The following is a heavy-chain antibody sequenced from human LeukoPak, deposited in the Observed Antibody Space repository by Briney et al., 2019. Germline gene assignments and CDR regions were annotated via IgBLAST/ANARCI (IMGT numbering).Heavy chain of an antibody. D-gene: IGHD3-10*01. Sequence: ASVKVSCKASGYTFTSYDINWVRQATGQGLEWMGWMNPNSGNTGYAQKFQGRVTMTRNTSISTAYMELSSLRSEDTAVYYCAKDLYGSGSYYADYWGQGTLVTVSS. J-gene: IGHJ4*02. V-gene: IGHV1-8*01. CDR2: MNPNSGNT. CDR3: AKDLYGSGSYYADY. CDR1: GYTFTSYD.